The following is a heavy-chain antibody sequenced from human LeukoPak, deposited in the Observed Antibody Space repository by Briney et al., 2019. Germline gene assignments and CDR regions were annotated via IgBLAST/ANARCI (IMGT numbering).Heavy chain of an antibody. V-gene: IGHV3-53*01. J-gene: IGHJ4*02. CDR1: GFTLSSYW. CDR3: ARGGSGTYYNPLYYFDY. Sequence: GGSLRLSCAASGFTLSSYWVHWVRQPPGKGLEWVSVIYSGGRTDYADSVKGRFTISRDNSKNTLYLQKNSLRAEDTAVYYCARGGSGTYYNPLYYFDYWGQGTLVTVSS. CDR2: IYSGGRT. D-gene: IGHD3-10*01.